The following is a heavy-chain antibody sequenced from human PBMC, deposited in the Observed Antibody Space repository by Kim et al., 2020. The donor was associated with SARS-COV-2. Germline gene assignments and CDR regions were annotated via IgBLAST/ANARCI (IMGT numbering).Heavy chain of an antibody. CDR2: IYHSGST. CDR1: GGSISSSNW. J-gene: IGHJ6*02. Sequence: SETLSLTCAVSGGSISSSNWWSWVRQPPGKGLEWIGEIYHSGSTNYNPSLKSRVTISVDKSKNQFSLKLSSVTAADTAVYYCASADILTPTIPYYYYGMDVWGQGTTGTVSS. D-gene: IGHD3-9*01. CDR3: ASADILTPTIPYYYYGMDV. V-gene: IGHV4-4*02.